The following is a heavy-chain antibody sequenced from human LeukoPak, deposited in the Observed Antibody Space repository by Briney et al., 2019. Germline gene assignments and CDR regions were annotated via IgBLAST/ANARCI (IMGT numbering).Heavy chain of an antibody. V-gene: IGHV1-8*01. J-gene: IGHJ4*02. CDR1: GYTFTSYD. Sequence: GASVKVSCKASGYTFTSYDLNWVRQATGQGLEWMGWMNPNRGNTGYAQKFQVRVTMTRNTSISTAYMELRRLRSEDTAVYYCASVCGSSCPRYFDYWGQGTLVTVSS. CDR3: ASVCGSSCPRYFDY. CDR2: MNPNRGNT. D-gene: IGHD6-13*01.